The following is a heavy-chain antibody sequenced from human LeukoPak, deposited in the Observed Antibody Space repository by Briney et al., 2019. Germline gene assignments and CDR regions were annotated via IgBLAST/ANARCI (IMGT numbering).Heavy chain of an antibody. CDR3: AKSIAVAGTMDFDY. Sequence: GGSLRLSCAASGFTFSSYGMHWVRQAPGKGLEWVAVIWYDGSNKYYADSVKGRLTISRDNSKNTLYLQMNSLRDEDTAVYYCAKSIAVAGTMDFDYWGQGTLVTVSS. CDR1: GFTFSSYG. CDR2: IWYDGSNK. V-gene: IGHV3-33*06. J-gene: IGHJ4*02. D-gene: IGHD6-19*01.